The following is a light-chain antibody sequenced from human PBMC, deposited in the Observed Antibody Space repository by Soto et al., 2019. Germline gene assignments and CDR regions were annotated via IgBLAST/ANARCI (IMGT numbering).Light chain of an antibody. Sequence: EIVLTQSAGTLSLSAGERATLSCRASQSISSSSLAWYQQRRGQAPRPLNAVASRRATGIPGRFSGSGSGTEFTPTINSLQSQDYAVHYCQQYNNWPPYTFGQGTKVDIK. CDR2: VAS. V-gene: IGKV3-20*01. J-gene: IGKJ2*01. CDR3: QQYNNWPPYT. CDR1: QSISSSS.